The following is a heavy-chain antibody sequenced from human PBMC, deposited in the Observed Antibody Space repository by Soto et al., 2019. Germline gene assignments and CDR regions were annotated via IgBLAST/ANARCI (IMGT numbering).Heavy chain of an antibody. CDR2: IRGSGGST. CDR1: GFTFSSYA. Sequence: GGSLRLSCAASGFTFSSYAMSWVRQAPGKGLEWVSAIRGSGGSTYYADSVKGRFTISRDNSKNTLYLQMNSLRAEDTAVYYCARSSAAISLYYYYYMDVWGKGTTVTVSS. V-gene: IGHV3-23*01. CDR3: ARSSAAISLYYYYYMDV. J-gene: IGHJ6*03. D-gene: IGHD2-2*01.